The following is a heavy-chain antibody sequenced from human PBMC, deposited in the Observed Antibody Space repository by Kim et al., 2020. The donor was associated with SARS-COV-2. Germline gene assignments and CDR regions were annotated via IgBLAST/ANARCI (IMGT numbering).Heavy chain of an antibody. CDR1: GLRVDNTY. J-gene: IGHJ4*02. Sequence: GGSLRLSCAASGLRVDNTYMTWVRQAPGKGLDWVSVIYNTGSTYYADSVKGRFTISRDNSKNTVYLQMNSLTDDDSAVYYCARCMWDLGGCYFDAWCLGSLVTVSS. CDR3: ARCMWDLGGCYFDA. D-gene: IGHD1-26*01. CDR2: IYNTGST. V-gene: IGHV3-53*05.